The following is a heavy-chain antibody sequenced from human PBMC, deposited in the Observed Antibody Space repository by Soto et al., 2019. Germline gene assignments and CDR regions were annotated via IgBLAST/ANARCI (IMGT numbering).Heavy chain of an antibody. D-gene: IGHD3-10*01. J-gene: IGHJ4*02. CDR2: INHSGST. CDR3: ARDPQKATYYYGSRRHPGKIDY. Sequence: SETLSLTCAVYGGSFSGYYWSWIRQPPGKGLEWIGEINHSGSTNYNPSLKSRVTISVDTSKNQFSLKLSSVTAADTAVYYCARDPQKATYYYGSRRHPGKIDYRGQGTLVTVSS. V-gene: IGHV4-34*01. CDR1: GGSFSGYY.